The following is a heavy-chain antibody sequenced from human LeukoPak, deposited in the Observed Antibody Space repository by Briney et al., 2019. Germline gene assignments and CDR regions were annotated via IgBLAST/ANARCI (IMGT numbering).Heavy chain of an antibody. Sequence: RGSLTLSCAPSGFTFSTYWMHWVRQAPGNGLVWVARIKGDGSSTIYADSVKGRFTISRDNSKNTLYLQTSSLRAEDTAVDDGARASTTVPILLCHWGRGTLVSV. J-gene: IGHJ4*02. CDR2: IKGDGSST. D-gene: IGHD4-17*01. V-gene: IGHV3-74*01. CDR3: ARASTTVPILLCH. CDR1: GFTFSTYW.